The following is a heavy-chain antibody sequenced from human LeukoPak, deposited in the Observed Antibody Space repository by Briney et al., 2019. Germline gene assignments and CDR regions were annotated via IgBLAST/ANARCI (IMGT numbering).Heavy chain of an antibody. J-gene: IGHJ4*02. CDR3: ERESESSGWYDY. CDR2: VSGDGGST. V-gene: IGHV3-43*02. D-gene: IGHD6-19*01. Sequence: GGALTLTCVAPGFMFHHYALHWVGQARAKGRDWFSVVSGDGGSTFYGDSVKGRFTISRDNSKNSLYLRMHSLRSGDTDLYECERESESSGWYDYWGQGTLVTVSS. CDR1: GFMFHHYA.